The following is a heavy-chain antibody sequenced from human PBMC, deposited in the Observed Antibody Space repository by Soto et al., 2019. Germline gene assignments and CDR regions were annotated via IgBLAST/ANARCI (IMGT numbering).Heavy chain of an antibody. D-gene: IGHD2-15*01. V-gene: IGHV4-59*01. CDR1: GGSISSYY. CDR2: IYYSGST. CDR3: ARDVVAVGFDP. Sequence: PSETLSLTCTVSGGSISSYYWSWIRQPPGKGLEWIGYIYYSGSTNYNPSLKSRVTISVDTSKNQFSLKLSSVTAADTAVYYCARDVVAVGFDPWGQGTMVTVYS. J-gene: IGHJ5*02.